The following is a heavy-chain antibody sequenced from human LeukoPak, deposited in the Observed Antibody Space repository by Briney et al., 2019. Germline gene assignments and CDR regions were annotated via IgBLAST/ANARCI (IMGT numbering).Heavy chain of an antibody. J-gene: IGHJ4*02. CDR2: ISSGSSYI. D-gene: IGHD3-22*01. Sequence: GGSLRLSCAASAFTFSTSTMNWVRQAPGKGLEWVSSISSGSSYIYYADSVKGRFTISRDNAKNSLYLQMNSLRAEDTAVYYCARAPWYDSSGYYDYWGQGTLVTVSS. CDR1: AFTFSTST. V-gene: IGHV3-21*01. CDR3: ARAPWYDSSGYYDY.